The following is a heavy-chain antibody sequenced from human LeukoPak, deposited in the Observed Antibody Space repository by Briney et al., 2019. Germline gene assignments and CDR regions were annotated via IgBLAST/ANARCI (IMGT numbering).Heavy chain of an antibody. J-gene: IGHJ6*02. CDR2: ISDSGGST. D-gene: IGHD2-15*01. CDR1: GFPSSSYA. Sequence: PGGSLRLSCSASGFPSSSYAMHWVRQAPGNGLEYVSAISDSGGSTYYADSVKGRFTISRDNSKYTLYLQMSRPRAEDTAVYFCVRGYSFGPYGMDVCGQGSTVTASS. CDR3: VRGYSFGPYGMDV. V-gene: IGHV3-64D*09.